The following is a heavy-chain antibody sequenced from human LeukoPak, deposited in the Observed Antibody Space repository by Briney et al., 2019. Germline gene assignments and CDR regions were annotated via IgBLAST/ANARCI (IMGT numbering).Heavy chain of an antibody. J-gene: IGHJ6*03. Sequence: ASVNVPCKASGYTFTSYDINGVRPPTAQGLEWMGGMNPNSGYTGYAQKFQGRVTMTKNTSITAAYMELSSLRSEDTAVYYCARALSWTTNSYYYMDVWGKGTTVTVSS. CDR2: MNPNSGYT. V-gene: IGHV1-8*01. CDR1: GYTFTSYD. CDR3: ARALSWTTNSYYYMDV. D-gene: IGHD3/OR15-3a*01.